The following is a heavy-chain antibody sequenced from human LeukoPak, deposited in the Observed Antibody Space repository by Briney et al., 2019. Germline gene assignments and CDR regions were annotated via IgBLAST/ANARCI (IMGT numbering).Heavy chain of an antibody. CDR3: ARGHSSGYYPKY. Sequence: PGGSLRLSCAASGFIYSNYGMNWVRQAPGKGLEWASYISGSGTYIDYADSVKGRFTISRDNAKNSLYLQMNSLRAEDTAVYYCARGHSSGYYPKYWGQGTLVTVSS. V-gene: IGHV3-21*05. CDR2: ISGSGTYI. D-gene: IGHD3-22*01. CDR1: GFIYSNYG. J-gene: IGHJ4*02.